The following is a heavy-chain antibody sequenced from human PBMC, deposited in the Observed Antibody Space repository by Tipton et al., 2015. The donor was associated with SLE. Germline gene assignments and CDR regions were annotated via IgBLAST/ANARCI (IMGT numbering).Heavy chain of an antibody. D-gene: IGHD7-27*01. CDR2: IYHSGST. Sequence: TLSLTCTVSGYSISSSYYWGWIRQPPGKGLEWIGSIYHSGSTYYNPSLKSRVTISVDTSKNQFSLKLSSVTAADTAVYYCATILTGSIDYWGQGTLVTVSS. CDR3: ATILTGSIDY. V-gene: IGHV4-38-2*02. CDR1: GYSISSSYY. J-gene: IGHJ4*02.